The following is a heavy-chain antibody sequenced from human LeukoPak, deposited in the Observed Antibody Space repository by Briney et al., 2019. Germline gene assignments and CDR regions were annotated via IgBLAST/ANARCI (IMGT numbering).Heavy chain of an antibody. Sequence: GGSLRLSCAASGFTLSNHAMSWVRQAPGKGLEWVSVIGSDGVITYYAHSVKGRFTISRDDSKNKLYLQMHNLRAEDTAVYYCAKDQRSSCSGTSCCTFDFWGQGTLVTVSS. V-gene: IGHV3-23*01. CDR3: AKDQRSSCSGTSCCTFDF. J-gene: IGHJ4*02. CDR2: IGSDGVIT. CDR1: GFTLSNHA. D-gene: IGHD2-2*02.